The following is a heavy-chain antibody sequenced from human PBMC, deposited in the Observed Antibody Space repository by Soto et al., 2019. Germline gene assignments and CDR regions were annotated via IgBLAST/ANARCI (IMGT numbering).Heavy chain of an antibody. Sequence: QLQLQESGSGLVKPSQTLSLTCAVSGGSISSGGFSWSWIRQPPGKGLESIGYIYHSGSTYYNPSLKSRVTISVDRSKNQFSLKLSSVTAEDTAVYYCAGGIAARPLGYWGQGTLVTVSS. J-gene: IGHJ4*02. D-gene: IGHD6-6*01. CDR1: GGSISSGGFS. CDR2: IYHSGST. V-gene: IGHV4-30-2*01. CDR3: AGGIAARPLGY.